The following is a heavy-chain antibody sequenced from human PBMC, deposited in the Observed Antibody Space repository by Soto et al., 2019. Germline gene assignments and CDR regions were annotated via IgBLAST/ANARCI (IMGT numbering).Heavy chain of an antibody. V-gene: IGHV3-30*18. Sequence: GGSLRLSCAASGFTFSSYGMHWVRQAPGKGLEWVAVISYDGSNKYYADSVKGRFTISRDNSKNTLYLQMNSLRAEDTAVYYCAKDFRRYFDWLLPESYYFDYWGQGTLVTVSS. CDR2: ISYDGSNK. J-gene: IGHJ4*02. CDR3: AKDFRRYFDWLLPESYYFDY. D-gene: IGHD3-9*01. CDR1: GFTFSSYG.